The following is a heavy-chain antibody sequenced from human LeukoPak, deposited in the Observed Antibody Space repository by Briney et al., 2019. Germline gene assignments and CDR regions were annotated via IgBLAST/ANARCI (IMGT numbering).Heavy chain of an antibody. V-gene: IGHV5-51*01. D-gene: IGHD6-19*01. CDR2: INPGDSDT. Sequence: GESLKISCKASGYIFTSFWIGWVRQMPGSGLEWMGFINPGDSDTRYSPSFQGQVTISADKSINTAYLKWSSLKASDSAIYYCARSISSGWALWGQGTMVTVSS. CDR3: ARSISSGWAL. J-gene: IGHJ3*01. CDR1: GYIFTSFW.